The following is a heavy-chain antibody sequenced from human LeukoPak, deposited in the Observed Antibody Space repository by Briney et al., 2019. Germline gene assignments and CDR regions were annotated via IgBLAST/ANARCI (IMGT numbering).Heavy chain of an antibody. D-gene: IGHD3-22*01. CDR1: GYTFTGYY. V-gene: IGHV1-2*02. CDR2: INPNSGGT. CDR3: ARGSKWLLPPFDY. J-gene: IGHJ4*02. Sequence: ASVKVSCKASGYTFTGYYMHWVRQAPGQGLEWMGWINPNSGGTNYAQKFQGRVTMTRDTSINTAYMELSRLRSDDTAVYYCARGSKWLLPPFDYWGQGTLVTVSS.